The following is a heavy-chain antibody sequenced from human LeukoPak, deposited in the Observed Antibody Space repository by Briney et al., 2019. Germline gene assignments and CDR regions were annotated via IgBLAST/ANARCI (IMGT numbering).Heavy chain of an antibody. CDR2: IIPIFGAA. Sequence: GASVKVSCKASGGTFSSYAISWVRQAPGQGLEWMGGIIPIFGAANYAQKFQGRVTITADESTSTAYMELSSLRSEDTAVCYCARSEWELLRWFDPWGQGTLVTVSS. CDR3: ARSEWELLRWFDP. CDR1: GGTFSSYA. V-gene: IGHV1-69*13. D-gene: IGHD1-26*01. J-gene: IGHJ5*02.